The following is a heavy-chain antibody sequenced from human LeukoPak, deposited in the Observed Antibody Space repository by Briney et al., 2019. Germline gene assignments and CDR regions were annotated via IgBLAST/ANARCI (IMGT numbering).Heavy chain of an antibody. CDR2: ISGSSSTM. Sequence: PGGSLRLSCAASGFTFSSYSMNWVRQAPGKGLEWVSYISGSSSTMYYADSVKGRFTISRDNAKNSLYLQMNSLRAEDTAVYYCGSPRGYWGQGTLVTVSS. CDR3: GSPRGY. J-gene: IGHJ4*02. CDR1: GFTFSSYS. V-gene: IGHV3-48*01. D-gene: IGHD2-15*01.